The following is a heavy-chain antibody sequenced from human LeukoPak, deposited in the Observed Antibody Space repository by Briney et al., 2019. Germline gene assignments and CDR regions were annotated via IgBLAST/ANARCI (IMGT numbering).Heavy chain of an antibody. CDR1: GFTFSSYA. CDR2: ISYDGSNK. V-gene: IGHV3-30-3*01. Sequence: PGGSLRLSCAASGFTFSSYAMHWVRQAPGKGLEWVAVISYDGSNKYYADSVKGRFTISRDNSKNTLYLQMNSLRAEDTAVYYCARDHEGRDALYYFDYWGQGTLVTVSS. J-gene: IGHJ4*02. CDR3: ARDHEGRDALYYFDY.